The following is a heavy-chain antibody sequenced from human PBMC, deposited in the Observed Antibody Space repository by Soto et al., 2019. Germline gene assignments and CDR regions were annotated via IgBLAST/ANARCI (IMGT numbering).Heavy chain of an antibody. CDR3: AREGCTNGVCYYYYGMDV. V-gene: IGHV4-61*01. J-gene: IGHJ6*02. D-gene: IGHD2-8*01. Sequence: QVQLQESGPGLVKPSETLSLTCTVSGGSVSSGSYYWSWIRQPPGKGLEWIGYIYYSGSTNYNPSLQSRVTISVDTSKNQFSLKLSSVTAADTAVYYCAREGCTNGVCYYYYGMDVWGQGTTVTVSS. CDR2: IYYSGST. CDR1: GGSVSSGSYY.